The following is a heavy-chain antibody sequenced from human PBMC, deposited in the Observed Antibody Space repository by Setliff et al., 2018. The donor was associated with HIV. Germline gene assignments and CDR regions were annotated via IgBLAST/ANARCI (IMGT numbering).Heavy chain of an antibody. CDR3: ARGSYTVRIDY. CDR2: IYYTGST. Sequence: SETLSLTCTVSGGSISTYYWSWIRQPPGNGLEWIGYIYYTGSTNYNPSLKSRVTISRDTSENQFSLRLSSVTAADTAVYYCARGSYTVRIDYWGQGTRVTVSS. J-gene: IGHJ4*02. CDR1: GGSISTYY. D-gene: IGHD3-10*01. V-gene: IGHV4-59*08.